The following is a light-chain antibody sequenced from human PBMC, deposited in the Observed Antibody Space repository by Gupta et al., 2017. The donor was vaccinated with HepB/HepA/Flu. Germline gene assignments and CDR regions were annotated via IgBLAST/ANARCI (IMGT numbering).Light chain of an antibody. V-gene: IGLV4-69*01. J-gene: IGLJ2*01. Sequence: QVVLTQSPSASASLGASVRLTCTLSSGHSSYSIAWHQQQPQKGPRYLMMLNSDGSFNEGDAIPYRFSRSSYGAERYLTISSLQSEDESDYYCQTWGTAILFGGGTKLTVL. CDR2: LNSDGSF. CDR1: SGHSSYS. CDR3: QTWGTAIL.